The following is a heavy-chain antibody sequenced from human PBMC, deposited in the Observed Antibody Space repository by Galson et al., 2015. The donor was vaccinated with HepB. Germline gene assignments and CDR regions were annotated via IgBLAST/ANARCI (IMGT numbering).Heavy chain of an antibody. CDR1: GFTFSSYS. CDR2: ISSSSSYI. Sequence: SLRLSCAASGFTFSSYSMNWVRQAPGKGLEWVSSISSSSSYIYYADSVKGRFTISRDNAKNSLYLQMNSLRAEDTAVYYCASGSPQLPNVVVTAIPLDYWGQGTLVTVSS. J-gene: IGHJ4*02. D-gene: IGHD2-21*02. V-gene: IGHV3-21*01. CDR3: ASGSPQLPNVVVTAIPLDY.